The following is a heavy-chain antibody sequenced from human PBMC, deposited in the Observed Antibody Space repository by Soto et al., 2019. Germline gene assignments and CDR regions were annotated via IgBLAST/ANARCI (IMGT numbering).Heavy chain of an antibody. CDR3: AKGVTEPYYYMDV. J-gene: IGHJ6*03. CDR1: GFTFDDYA. V-gene: IGHV3-9*01. D-gene: IGHD1-1*01. CDR2: ISWNSGSI. Sequence: GGSLRLSCAASGFTFDDYAMHWVRQAPGKGLEWVSGISWNSGSIGYADSVKGRFTISRDNAKNSLYLQMNSLRAEDTALYYCAKGVTEPYYYMDVWGKGTTVTVSS.